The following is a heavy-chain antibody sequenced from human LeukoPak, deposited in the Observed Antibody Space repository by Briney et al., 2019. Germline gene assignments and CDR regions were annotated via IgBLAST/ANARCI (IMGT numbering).Heavy chain of an antibody. CDR2: INPNSGGT. V-gene: IGHV1-2*02. J-gene: IGHJ5*02. CDR3: AREAAGTTTSSNWFDP. Sequence: ASVKVSCKASGYTFTGYYMHWVRQAPGQGLEWMGWINPNSGGTNYAQKFQGRVTMTRDTSISTAYMELSRLRSDDTAVYYCAREAAGTTTSSNWFDPWGQGTLVTVSS. D-gene: IGHD1-7*01. CDR1: GYTFTGYY.